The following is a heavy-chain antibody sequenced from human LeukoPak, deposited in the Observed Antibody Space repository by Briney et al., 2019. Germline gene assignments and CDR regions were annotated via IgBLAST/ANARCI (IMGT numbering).Heavy chain of an antibody. V-gene: IGHV4-39*01. CDR3: ARQGGPLNWFDP. D-gene: IGHD1-26*01. J-gene: IGHJ5*02. CDR2: IFYSGSA. CDR1: GGSLSSSSYY. Sequence: SETLSLTCTVSGGSLSSSSYYWGWIRQPPGKGLEWIGSIFYSGSAYYNPSLKSRVAISVDTSKNQFSLKLSSVTAADTAVYYCARQGGPLNWFDPWGQGTLVTVSS.